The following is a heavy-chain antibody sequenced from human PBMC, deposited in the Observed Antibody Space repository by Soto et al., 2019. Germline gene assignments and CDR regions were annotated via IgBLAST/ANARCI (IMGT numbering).Heavy chain of an antibody. CDR1: GGTSSSYA. D-gene: IGHD6-19*01. J-gene: IGHJ6*02. Sequence: SSVKVSCKASGGTSSSYAISWVRQAPGQGLDCMGGIIPIFGTANYAQKFQGRVTITADKSTSTAYMELSSLRSEDTAVYYCARGAVHYYYSYAMDVWGPGTTATVSS. CDR2: IIPIFGTA. CDR3: ARGAVHYYYSYAMDV. V-gene: IGHV1-69*06.